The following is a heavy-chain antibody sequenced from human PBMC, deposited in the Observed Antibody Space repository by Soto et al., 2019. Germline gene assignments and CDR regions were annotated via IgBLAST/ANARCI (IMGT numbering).Heavy chain of an antibody. Sequence: QVQLVESGGGVVQPGRSLRLSCAASGFTFSSYAMHWVRQAPGKGLEWVAVISYDGSNKYYADSVKGRFTISRDNSKNTRYLQMNSLRAEDTAVYDCAIPRRTYYYYSGMDVWGQGTTVTVSS. V-gene: IGHV3-30-3*01. D-gene: IGHD3-10*01. J-gene: IGHJ6*02. CDR1: GFTFSSYA. CDR3: AIPRRTYYYYSGMDV. CDR2: ISYDGSNK.